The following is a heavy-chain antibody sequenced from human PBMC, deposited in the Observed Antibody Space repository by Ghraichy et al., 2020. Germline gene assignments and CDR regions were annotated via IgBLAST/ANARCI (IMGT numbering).Heavy chain of an antibody. CDR1: GFTFSIYA. J-gene: IGHJ3*02. CDR3: AKVKVVPLGAFDI. D-gene: IGHD2-2*01. V-gene: IGHV3-23*01. CDR2: ISGSGGNT. Sequence: GESLNISCAASGFTFSIYAMSWVRQAPGKGLEWVSTISGSGGNTDYADSVKGRFTISRDNSKNTLYLQMNSLRAEDTAVYYCAKVKVVPLGAFDIWGQGKMVTVSS.